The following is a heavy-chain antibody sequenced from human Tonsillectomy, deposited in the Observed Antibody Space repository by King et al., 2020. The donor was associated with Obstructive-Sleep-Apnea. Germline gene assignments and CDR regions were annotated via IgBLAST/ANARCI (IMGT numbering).Heavy chain of an antibody. CDR2: IYYSGST. V-gene: IGHV4-31*03. CDR3: ARRSRGNNWCDP. CDR1: GGSISSGGYY. D-gene: IGHD2-2*01. Sequence: VQLQESGPGLVKPSQTLSLTCTVSGGSISSGGYYWSWIRQHPGKGLEWIGYIYYSGSTYYNPSLKSRVTISVDTSKNQFSLRLSSVTAADTAVYYCARRSRGNNWCDPWGQGTLVTVSA. J-gene: IGHJ5*02.